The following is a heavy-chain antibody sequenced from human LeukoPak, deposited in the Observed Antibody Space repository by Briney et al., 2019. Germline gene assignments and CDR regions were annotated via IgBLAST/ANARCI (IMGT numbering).Heavy chain of an antibody. V-gene: IGHV7-4-1*02. Sequence: ASVKVSCKASGYTFTSYDINWVRQAPGQGLEWMGWINTNTGNPTYAQGFTGRFVFSLDTSVSTAYLQISSLKAEDTAVYYCARDGRDYSSSWDYYYMDVWGKGTTVTVSS. CDR2: INTNTGNP. D-gene: IGHD6-6*01. CDR3: ARDGRDYSSSWDYYYMDV. CDR1: GYTFTSYD. J-gene: IGHJ6*03.